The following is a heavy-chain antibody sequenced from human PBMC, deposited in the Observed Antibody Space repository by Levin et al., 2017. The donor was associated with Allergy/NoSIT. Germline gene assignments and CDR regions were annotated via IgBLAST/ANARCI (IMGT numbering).Heavy chain of an antibody. J-gene: IGHJ4*02. D-gene: IGHD5-24*01. CDR2: IKQDGSEK. CDR3: ARDRRDGYNWEAY. CDR1: GFTFSSYW. V-gene: IGHV3-7*01. Sequence: GESLKISCVASGFTFSSYWMSWVRQAPGKGLEWVANIKQDGSEKYYVDSVKGRFTISRDNAKNSLYLQMNNLRAEDTAVYYCARDRRDGYNWEAYWGQGTLVTVSS.